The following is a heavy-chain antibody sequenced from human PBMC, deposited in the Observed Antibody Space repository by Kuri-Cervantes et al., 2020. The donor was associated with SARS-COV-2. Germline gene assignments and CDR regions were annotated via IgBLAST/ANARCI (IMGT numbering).Heavy chain of an antibody. CDR3: APGNYYDSSGYYRAEYFQH. D-gene: IGHD3-22*01. CDR1: GFTFSSYA. J-gene: IGHJ1*01. V-gene: IGHV3-30-3*01. Sequence: GGSLRLSCAASGFTFSSYAMHWVRQAPGKGLEWVAVISYDGSNKYYADSVKGRFTISRDNSKNTLYLQMNSLRAEDTAVYYCAPGNYYDSSGYYRAEYFQHWGQGTLVTVSS. CDR2: ISYDGSNK.